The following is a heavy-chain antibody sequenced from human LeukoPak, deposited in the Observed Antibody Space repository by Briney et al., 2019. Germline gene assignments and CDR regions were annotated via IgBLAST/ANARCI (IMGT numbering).Heavy chain of an antibody. J-gene: IGHJ4*02. D-gene: IGHD6-19*01. V-gene: IGHV3-23*01. CDR1: GFTFSSYG. CDR2: ISGSGGST. Sequence: GGSLRLSCAASGFTFSSYGMSWVRQAPGKGLEWVSAISGSGGSTYYADSVKGRFTISRDNSKNTLYLQMNSLRAEDTAVYYCAKLGSIAVAGWFDYWGQGTLVTVSS. CDR3: AKLGSIAVAGWFDY.